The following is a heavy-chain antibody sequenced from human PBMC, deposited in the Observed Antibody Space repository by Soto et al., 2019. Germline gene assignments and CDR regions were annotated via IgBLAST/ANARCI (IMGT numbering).Heavy chain of an antibody. CDR1: GGSVSSGSYY. CDR3: ARGGGNANFDY. CDR2: IYYSGST. D-gene: IGHD2-15*01. Sequence: XETLSLTCTVSGGSVSSGSYYWSWLRQPPGKGLEWIGYIYYSGSTNYNPSLKSRVTISVDTSKNQLSLKLSSVTAADTAVYYCARGGGNANFDYWGQGTLVTVSS. V-gene: IGHV4-61*01. J-gene: IGHJ4*02.